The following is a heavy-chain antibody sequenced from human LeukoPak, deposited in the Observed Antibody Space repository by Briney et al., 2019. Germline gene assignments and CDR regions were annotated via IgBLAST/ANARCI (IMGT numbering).Heavy chain of an antibody. J-gene: IGHJ4*02. CDR1: GFTFSDYY. V-gene: IGHV3-7*01. CDR2: IKQDASQE. D-gene: IGHD6-13*01. Sequence: GGSLRLSCAASGFTFSDYYMSWVRQAPGKGPEWVAHIKQDASQEYHVDSVKGRFTISRDNAKNSLYLQMNSLRAEDTAVYYCARDWAAAGTLLSGFDYWGQGTLVTVSS. CDR3: ARDWAAAGTLLSGFDY.